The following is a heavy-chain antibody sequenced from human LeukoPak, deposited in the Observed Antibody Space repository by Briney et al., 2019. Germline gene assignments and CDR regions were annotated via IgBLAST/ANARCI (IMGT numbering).Heavy chain of an antibody. CDR2: IIPILGIA. J-gene: IGHJ4*02. CDR3: ARGDGYNSNY. Sequence: ASVNVSCKSSGGTFSSYTISWVRQAPGQGLEWMGRIIPILGIANYAQKFQVRVTITADKSTSTAYMELSSGRSEDTAVYFCARGDGYNSNYWGQGTLVTVSS. D-gene: IGHD5-24*01. CDR1: GGTFSSYT. V-gene: IGHV1-69*02.